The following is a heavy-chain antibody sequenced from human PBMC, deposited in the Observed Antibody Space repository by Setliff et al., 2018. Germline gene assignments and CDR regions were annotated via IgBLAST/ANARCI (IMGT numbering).Heavy chain of an antibody. J-gene: IGHJ6*02. CDR2: IYAIRST. Sequence: PSETLSLTCAVYGGSFNVYFWNWIRQPAGKELEWIGRIYAIRSTNYNPSLMSRVTISVDTSGNQFSLKLRSVTAADTAVYYCARLSWDGLRYYGLDVWGQGATVTVSS. CDR1: GGSFNVYF. CDR3: ARLSWDGLRYYGLDV. V-gene: IGHV4-59*10. D-gene: IGHD3-10*01.